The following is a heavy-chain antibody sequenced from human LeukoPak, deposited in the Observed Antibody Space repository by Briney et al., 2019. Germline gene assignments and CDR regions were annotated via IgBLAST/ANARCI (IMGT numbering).Heavy chain of an antibody. Sequence: SETLSLTCAVYGGSFSGYYWSWIRQPPGKGLEWIGEINHSGSTNYNPSHKSRVTISVDTSKNQFSLKLSSVTAADTAVYYCARGGVWDCSSTSCYGSPYYFDYWGQGTLVTVSS. D-gene: IGHD2-2*01. CDR1: GGSFSGYY. CDR2: INHSGST. V-gene: IGHV4-34*01. J-gene: IGHJ4*02. CDR3: ARGGVWDCSSTSCYGSPYYFDY.